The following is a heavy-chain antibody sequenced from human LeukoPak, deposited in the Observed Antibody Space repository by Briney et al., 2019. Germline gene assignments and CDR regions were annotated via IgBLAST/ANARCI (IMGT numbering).Heavy chain of an antibody. D-gene: IGHD3-9*01. CDR3: AREADDYDILTGYYGWFDP. J-gene: IGHJ5*02. Sequence: SQTLSLTCTVSGGSISSGSYYWSWIRQPAGKGLEWIGRIYSSGSTNYNPSLKSRVTISLDTSKNQFSLKLSSVTAADTAVYYCAREADDYDILTGYYGWFDPWGQGTLVTVSS. CDR1: GGSISSGSYY. CDR2: IYSSGST. V-gene: IGHV4-61*02.